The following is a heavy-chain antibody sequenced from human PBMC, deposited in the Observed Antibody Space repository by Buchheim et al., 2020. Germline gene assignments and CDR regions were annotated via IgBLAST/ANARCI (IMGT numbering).Heavy chain of an antibody. CDR2: INPNSGGT. Sequence: QVQLVQSGAEVKKPGASVKVSCKASGYTFTGYYMHWVRQAPGQGLEWMGWINPNSGGTNYAKKFQGRVTMTRDPSISTAYMELSRLRSDDTAVYYCARGFTIAVAGTGGYWGQGTL. J-gene: IGHJ4*02. V-gene: IGHV1-2*02. D-gene: IGHD6-19*01. CDR1: GYTFTGYY. CDR3: ARGFTIAVAGTGGY.